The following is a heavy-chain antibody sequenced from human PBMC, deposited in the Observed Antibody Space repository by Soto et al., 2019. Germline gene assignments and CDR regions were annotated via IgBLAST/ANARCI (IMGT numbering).Heavy chain of an antibody. CDR3: AKMKATVTHY. Sequence: QVQLVESGGGVVQPGRSLRLSCAASGFTFSSYGMHWVRQAPGKGLEWVAVISYDGSNKYYADSVKGRFTISRDNSKNTLYLQMNSLRAEDTAVYYCAKMKATVTHYWGQGTLVTVSS. V-gene: IGHV3-30*18. CDR2: ISYDGSNK. CDR1: GFTFSSYG. J-gene: IGHJ4*02. D-gene: IGHD4-4*01.